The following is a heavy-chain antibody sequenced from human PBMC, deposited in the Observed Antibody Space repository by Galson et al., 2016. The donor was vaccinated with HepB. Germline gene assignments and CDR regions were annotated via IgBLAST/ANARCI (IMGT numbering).Heavy chain of an antibody. CDR2: IKQDGSEK. D-gene: IGHD3-22*01. J-gene: IGHJ3*02. CDR3: ARALVSFYDSSGYYYVMPHDAFDI. CDR1: GFTFSSYW. Sequence: SLRLSCAASGFTFSSYWMTWVRQAPGKGLEWVANIKQDGSEKYYVDSVKGRFTISRDNAKNSLYLQMNSLRAEDTAVYYCARALVSFYDSSGYYYVMPHDAFDIWGQVTVISVSS. V-gene: IGHV3-7*03.